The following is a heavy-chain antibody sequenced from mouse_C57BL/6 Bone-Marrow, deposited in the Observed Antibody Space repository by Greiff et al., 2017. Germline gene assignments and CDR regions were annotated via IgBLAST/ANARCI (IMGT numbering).Heavy chain of an antibody. D-gene: IGHD1-1*01. CDR1: GYTFTSYW. CDR3: ARDYYGSSYWSYYFDY. J-gene: IGHJ2*01. Sequence: QVQLQQPGAELVMPGASVKLSCKASGYTFTSYWMHWVKLRPGQGLEWIGEIDPSDSYTNYNQKFKGKSTLTVDKSSSTAYMQLSSLTSEDSAVYYCARDYYGSSYWSYYFDYWGQGTTLTVSS. V-gene: IGHV1-69*01. CDR2: IDPSDSYT.